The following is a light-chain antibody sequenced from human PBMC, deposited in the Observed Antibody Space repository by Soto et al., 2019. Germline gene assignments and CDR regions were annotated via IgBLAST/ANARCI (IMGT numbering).Light chain of an antibody. CDR1: QSISGY. CDR2: AAS. J-gene: IGKJ1*01. V-gene: IGKV1-39*01. Sequence: DIQMTQSPSTLSASLGDRVTITCRTSQSISGYLNWYRHKPGKAPTLLIYAASTLQSGVPSRFSGSGSGTDFTLTISNLQPEDFATYYCQQYNSYSPGTFGQGTKVDIK. CDR3: QQYNSYSPGT.